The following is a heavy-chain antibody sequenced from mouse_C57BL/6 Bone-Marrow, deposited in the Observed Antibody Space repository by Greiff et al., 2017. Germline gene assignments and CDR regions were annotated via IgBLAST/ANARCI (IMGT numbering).Heavy chain of an antibody. CDR3: ARTYYYGSSSDY. CDR2: IYPSDSET. J-gene: IGHJ2*01. Sequence: VQLQQPGAELVRPGSSVKLSCKASGYTFTSYWLAWVKQRPGQGLEWIGNIYPSDSETHYNQKFKDKATLTVDKSSSTAYMQLSSLTSEDSAVYYCARTYYYGSSSDYWGQGTTLTVSS. V-gene: IGHV1-61*01. CDR1: GYTFTSYW. D-gene: IGHD1-1*01.